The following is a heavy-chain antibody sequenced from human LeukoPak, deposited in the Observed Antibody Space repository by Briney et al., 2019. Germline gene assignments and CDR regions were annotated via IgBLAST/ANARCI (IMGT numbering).Heavy chain of an antibody. D-gene: IGHD4-17*01. Sequence: PGGSLRLSCAASGFTFSNYGMHWVRQAPGKGLEWVASINPDGSEKYSVDSVKGRFTISRDNAKNSLYLQMNSLRAEDTAVYYCARDGFGDYGLDYWGQGTLVTVSS. J-gene: IGHJ4*02. CDR2: INPDGSEK. CDR1: GFTFSNYG. V-gene: IGHV3-7*03. CDR3: ARDGFGDYGLDY.